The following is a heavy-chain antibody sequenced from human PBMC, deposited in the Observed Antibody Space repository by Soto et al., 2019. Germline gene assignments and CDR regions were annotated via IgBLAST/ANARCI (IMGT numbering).Heavy chain of an antibody. CDR3: VRRVSGNYDY. CDR2: ISSNGGTT. D-gene: IGHD1-7*01. Sequence: EVQLAESGGGMVQPGGSLRLSCVASGFTFSSYDMHWVRQAPGKGLEYVSSISSNGGTTYYGNSVKGRFTISRDNSKNTLYLQMGSLRAQNMAIYHCVRRVSGNYDYWCQGTLLTVPS. CDR1: GFTFSSYD. J-gene: IGHJ4*02. V-gene: IGHV3-64*01.